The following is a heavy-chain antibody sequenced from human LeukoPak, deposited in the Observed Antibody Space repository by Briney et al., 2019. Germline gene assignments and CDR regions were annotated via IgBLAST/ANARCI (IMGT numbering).Heavy chain of an antibody. CDR2: ISGSGGST. CDR3: AKGLPGYSSNLDV. D-gene: IGHD6-13*01. CDR1: GFTFNSYA. V-gene: IGHV3-23*01. Sequence: QPGGSLRLSCAASGFTFNSYAMSWVRQAPGKGLEWVSTISGSGGSTYFADSVKGRFTISRDNSKNMLYLSMNSLKAEDTAIYYCAKGLPGYSSNLDVWGQGTTVTVSS. J-gene: IGHJ6*02.